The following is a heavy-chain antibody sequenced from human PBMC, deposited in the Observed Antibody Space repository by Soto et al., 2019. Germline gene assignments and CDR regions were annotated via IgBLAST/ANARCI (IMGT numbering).Heavy chain of an antibody. CDR2: INHSGST. J-gene: IGHJ6*02. CDR1: GGSFSGYY. V-gene: IGHV4-34*01. Sequence: SSETLSLTCAVYGGSFSGYYWSWIRQPPGKGLEWIGEINHSGSTNYNPSLKSRVTISVDTSKNQFSLKLSSATAADTAVYYCARGARVRLRFLEWYTDGGYYYYGMDVWGQGTTVTVSS. D-gene: IGHD3-3*01. CDR3: ARGARVRLRFLEWYTDGGYYYYGMDV.